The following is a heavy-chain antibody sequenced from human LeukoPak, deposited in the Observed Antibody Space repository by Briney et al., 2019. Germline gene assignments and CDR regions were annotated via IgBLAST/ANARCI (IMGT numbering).Heavy chain of an antibody. V-gene: IGHV3-23*01. CDR2: ISGRGGTI. CDR1: GFTFNNYA. Sequence: GGSLRLSCAASGFTFNNYAMPWVRQAPRKGLEWVSSISGRGGTIDYADSVKGRLTISRDNSQNTLYLQMNSLRAEDTAVYYCAKEENDYYDSSGYYPIDYWGQGTLVTVSS. D-gene: IGHD3-22*01. J-gene: IGHJ4*02. CDR3: AKEENDYYDSSGYYPIDY.